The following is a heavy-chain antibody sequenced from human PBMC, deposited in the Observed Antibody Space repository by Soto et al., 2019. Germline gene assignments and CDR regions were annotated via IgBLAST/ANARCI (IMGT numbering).Heavy chain of an antibody. Sequence: ASVKVSCKASGGTFSSYAISWVRQAPGQGLEWMGGIIPIFGTANYAQKFQGRVTITADESTSTAYMELSSLRSEDTAVYYCALRYCSGGSCYGYFQHWGQGTLVTVSS. V-gene: IGHV1-69*13. J-gene: IGHJ1*01. CDR1: GGTFSSYA. CDR3: ALRYCSGGSCYGYFQH. D-gene: IGHD2-15*01. CDR2: IIPIFGTA.